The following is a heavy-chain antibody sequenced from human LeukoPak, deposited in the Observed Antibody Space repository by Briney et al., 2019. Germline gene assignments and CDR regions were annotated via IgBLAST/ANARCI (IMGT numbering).Heavy chain of an antibody. Sequence: SETLSLTCNVSGGSLSSHYWSWSGSPQRRDWSGLAKSITGSTHYNPSLRSRFAISVDTSKNKLFLNVKSVTAADTAVYYCAREGRWGMKYYFDFWGRGTLVIVSS. J-gene: IGHJ4*02. D-gene: IGHD4-23*01. CDR1: GGSLSSHY. V-gene: IGHV4-59*11. CDR2: SITGST. CDR3: AREGRWGMKYYFDF.